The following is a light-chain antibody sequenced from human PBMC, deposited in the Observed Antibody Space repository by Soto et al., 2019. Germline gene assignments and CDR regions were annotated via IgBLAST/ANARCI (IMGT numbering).Light chain of an antibody. CDR1: QGIRTY. CDR2: AAS. Sequence: DTQMTQSPSSPPASIGDRVTITCRASQGIRTYLAWYQQKPGKVPRLLIYAASTLQSGVPSRFSGSGSGTDFTLTISSLQPEDVATYYCQKYNSAPWTFGQGTKVDI. J-gene: IGKJ1*01. CDR3: QKYNSAPWT. V-gene: IGKV1-27*01.